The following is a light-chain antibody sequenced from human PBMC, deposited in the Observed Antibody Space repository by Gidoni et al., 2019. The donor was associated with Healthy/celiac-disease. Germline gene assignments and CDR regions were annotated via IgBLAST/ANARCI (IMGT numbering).Light chain of an antibody. CDR2: AAS. Sequence: DIQMTQSPSSLSASVGDRVTITCRASQSISSYLNWYQQKPGKAPKLLIYAASSVQSGVPSRFSGSGSGTDFTLTISSLQPEDFATYYCQQSYNTPTFGPGTKVDIK. J-gene: IGKJ3*01. V-gene: IGKV1-39*01. CDR1: QSISSY. CDR3: QQSYNTPT.